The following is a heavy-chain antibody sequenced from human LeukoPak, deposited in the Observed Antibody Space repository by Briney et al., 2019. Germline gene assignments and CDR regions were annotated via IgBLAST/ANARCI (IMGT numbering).Heavy chain of an antibody. CDR2: IKSKTDGGTT. CDR1: GFTFSNAW. D-gene: IGHD2-2*01. J-gene: IGHJ4*02. V-gene: IGHV3-15*01. CDR3: TTDLPAATDVDY. Sequence: GGSLRLSCAASGFTFSNAWMSWVRQAPGKGLEWVGRIKSKTDGGTTDYAAPVKGRFTISRDDSKNTLYLQMNSLKTEDTAVYYCTTDLPAATDVDYWGQGTLVTVSS.